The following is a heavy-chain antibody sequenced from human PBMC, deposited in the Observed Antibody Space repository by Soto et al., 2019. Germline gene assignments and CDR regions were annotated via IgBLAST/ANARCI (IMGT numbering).Heavy chain of an antibody. Sequence: ASVKVSCKASGYTFTSYGISWVRQAPGQGLEWMGWISAYNGNTNYAQKLQGRVTMTTDTSTSTAYMELRSLRSDDTAVYYCARSGMYDSSGYPLTFYFDYWGQGTLVTVS. CDR1: GYTFTSYG. CDR2: ISAYNGNT. J-gene: IGHJ4*02. CDR3: ARSGMYDSSGYPLTFYFDY. V-gene: IGHV1-18*01. D-gene: IGHD3-22*01.